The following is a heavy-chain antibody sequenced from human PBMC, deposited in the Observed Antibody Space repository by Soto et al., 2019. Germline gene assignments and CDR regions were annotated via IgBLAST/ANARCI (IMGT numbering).Heavy chain of an antibody. CDR2: IVVGSGNT. CDR3: ARDLPPPNHFWSGYYNGRWDY. CDR1: GFTFTSSA. Sequence: GASVKVSCKASGFTFTSSAMQWVRQARGQRLEWIGWIVVGSGNTNYAQKFQERVTITRDMSTSTAYMELSSRRSEDTAVYYCARDLPPPNHFWSGYYNGRWDYWGQGTLVTVSS. J-gene: IGHJ4*02. D-gene: IGHD3-3*02. V-gene: IGHV1-58*02.